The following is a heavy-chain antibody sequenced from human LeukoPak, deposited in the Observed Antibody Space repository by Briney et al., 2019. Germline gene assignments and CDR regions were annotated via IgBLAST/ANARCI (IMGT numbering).Heavy chain of an antibody. CDR3: ARMSTLSCYLDY. D-gene: IGHD2/OR15-2a*01. CDR2: IYYSGST. J-gene: IGHJ4*02. CDR1: GGSISTFY. Sequence: SETLSLTCTVSGGSISTFYWSWIRQPPGKGLEWIGFIYYSGSTNYNPSLKSRVTISVDTSKNQFSLKLSSVTAADTAVYYCARMSTLSCYLDYWGQGILVTVSS. V-gene: IGHV4-59*08.